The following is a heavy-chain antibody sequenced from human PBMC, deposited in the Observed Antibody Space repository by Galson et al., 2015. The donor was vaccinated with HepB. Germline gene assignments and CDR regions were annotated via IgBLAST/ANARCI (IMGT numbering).Heavy chain of an antibody. CDR3: STFDGDYASVYCCLDV. D-gene: IGHD4-17*01. CDR2: IRSKAYGETT. CDR1: GFTFADYS. J-gene: IGHJ6*02. V-gene: IGHV3-49*03. Sequence: SLRLSCAVSGFTFADYSMSWFRQAPGKGLEWVGFIRSKAYGETTKYAASVKGRFTISRDDSRSIAYLQMNSLKTEDTAVYYCSTFDGDYASVYCCLDVWGQGTTVTVSS.